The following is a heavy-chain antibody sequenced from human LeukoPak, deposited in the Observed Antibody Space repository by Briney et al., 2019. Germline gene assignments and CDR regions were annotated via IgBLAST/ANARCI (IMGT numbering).Heavy chain of an antibody. CDR1: GYTFTSYG. J-gene: IGHJ4*02. CDR3: ARAPLLYDSSGNDY. CDR2: ISAYNGNT. Sequence: RASVKVSCKASGYTFTSYGISWVRQAPGQGLEWMGWISAYNGNTNYAQKLQGRVTMTTDTSTSTAYMELRSLRSDDTAVYYCARAPLLYDSSGNDYWGQGTLVTVSS. V-gene: IGHV1-18*01. D-gene: IGHD3-22*01.